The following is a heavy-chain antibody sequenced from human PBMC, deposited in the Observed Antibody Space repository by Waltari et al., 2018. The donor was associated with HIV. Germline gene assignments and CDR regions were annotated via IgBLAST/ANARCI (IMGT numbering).Heavy chain of an antibody. J-gene: IGHJ3*01. Sequence: QLQLQESGPGLVKPSETLSLTCTVSSGSITSHYWAWIRQSPRKGLEWIGHISNSGITKYNPSLKSRITISVDTSESQFSLKLTSVTAADTAIYYCAREPFYGSGSYYNDAFDVWGQGTQVTVS. V-gene: IGHV4-59*11. CDR3: AREPFYGSGSYYNDAFDV. CDR1: SGSITSHY. CDR2: ISNSGIT. D-gene: IGHD3-10*01.